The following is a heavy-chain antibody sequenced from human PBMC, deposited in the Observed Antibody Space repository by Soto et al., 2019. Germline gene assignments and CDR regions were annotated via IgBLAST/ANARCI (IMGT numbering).Heavy chain of an antibody. D-gene: IGHD3-16*02. Sequence: SVKVSCKASGYTFTSYAMHWVRQAPGQRLEWMGRIIPILGIANYAQKFQGRVTITADKSTSTAYMELSSLRSEDTAVYYCARDLYDYVWGSYRAAFDYWGQGTLVTVSS. CDR3: ARDLYDYVWGSYRAAFDY. CDR1: GYTFTSYA. J-gene: IGHJ4*02. CDR2: IIPILGIA. V-gene: IGHV1-69*04.